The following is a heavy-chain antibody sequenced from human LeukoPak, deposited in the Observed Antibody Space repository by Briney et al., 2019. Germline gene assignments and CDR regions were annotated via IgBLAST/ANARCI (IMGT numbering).Heavy chain of an antibody. CDR3: ARGVKGYYYCYMDV. CDR1: GYTFTSYD. CDR2: MNPNSGNT. D-gene: IGHD3-16*02. Sequence: ASVKVSCKASGYTFTSYDINWVRQATGQGLEWMGWMNPNSGNTGYAQKFQGRVTMTRNTSISTAYMELSSLRSEDTAVYYCARGVKGYYYCYMDVWGKGTTVTVSS. J-gene: IGHJ6*03. V-gene: IGHV1-8*01.